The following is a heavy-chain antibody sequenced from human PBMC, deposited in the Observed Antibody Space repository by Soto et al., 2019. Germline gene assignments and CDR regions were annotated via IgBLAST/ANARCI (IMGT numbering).Heavy chain of an antibody. Sequence: SETLSLTCTVSGGSVSSGSYYWSWIRQPPGKGLEWIGYIYYSGSTNYNPSLKSRVTISVDTSKNQFSLKLSSVTAADTAVYYRARDHEGVHYYYYSSGYYRYFDYWGQGTLVTVSS. D-gene: IGHD3-22*01. CDR3: ARDHEGVHYYYYSSGYYRYFDY. J-gene: IGHJ4*02. V-gene: IGHV4-61*01. CDR1: GGSVSSGSYY. CDR2: IYYSGST.